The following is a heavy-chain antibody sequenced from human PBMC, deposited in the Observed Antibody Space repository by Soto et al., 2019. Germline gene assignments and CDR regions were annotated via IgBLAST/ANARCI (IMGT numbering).Heavy chain of an antibody. J-gene: IGHJ4*02. D-gene: IGHD3-3*01. CDR3: VTGVYEIGWYYYDRFDY. CDR1: GFTFSTYA. Sequence: EVQLLESGGDLIQPGESLRLSCAASGFTFSTYALSWVREAPGKGLEWVSAISSGGTNTYYADSVRGRFTISRDAFKSALYLQMNSLRADDTGVYFCVTGVYEIGWYYYDRFDYWGQGNLVTVSS. V-gene: IGHV3-23*01. CDR2: ISSGGTNT.